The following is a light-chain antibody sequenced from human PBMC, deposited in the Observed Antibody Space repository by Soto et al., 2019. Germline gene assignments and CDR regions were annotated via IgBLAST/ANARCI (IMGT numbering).Light chain of an antibody. CDR2: EVS. V-gene: IGLV2-23*02. CDR3: CSYAGSSTFHV. CDR1: SSDVGSYNL. Sequence: QSVLTQPASVSGSPGQSITISCTGTSSDVGSYNLVSWYQQHPGNAPKLMIYEVSKRPSGVSNRFSGSKSGNTASLTISGLQAEDEADYYCCSYAGSSTFHVFGTGTKVTVL. J-gene: IGLJ1*01.